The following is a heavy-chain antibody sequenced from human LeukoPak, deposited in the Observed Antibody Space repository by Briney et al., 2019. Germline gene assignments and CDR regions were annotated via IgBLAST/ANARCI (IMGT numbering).Heavy chain of an antibody. CDR3: AKDTAYCGGGTCYSSFDH. Sequence: PGGSLRPSCAASGFTFDDYAMHWVRQAPGKGLEWVSLISGNSYNTYYADSVKGRFTISRGNSKNSLYLQMNSLRTEDTAFYYCAKDTAYCGGGTCYSSFDHWGQGTLVTVSS. CDR1: GFTFDDYA. D-gene: IGHD2-15*01. V-gene: IGHV3-43*02. CDR2: ISGNSYNT. J-gene: IGHJ4*02.